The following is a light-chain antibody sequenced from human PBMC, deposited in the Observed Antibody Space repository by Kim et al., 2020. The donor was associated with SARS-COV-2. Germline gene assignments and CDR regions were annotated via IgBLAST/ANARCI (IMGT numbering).Light chain of an antibody. CDR3: NSRDSSCNHLV. CDR1: SLRSYY. CDR2: GKN. Sequence: SSELTQDPAVSVALGQTVRITCQGDSLRSYYASWYQQKPGQAPVLVIYGKNNRPSGIPDRFSGSSSGNTASLTITGAQAEDGADYYCNSRDSSCNHLVFG. V-gene: IGLV3-19*01. J-gene: IGLJ2*01.